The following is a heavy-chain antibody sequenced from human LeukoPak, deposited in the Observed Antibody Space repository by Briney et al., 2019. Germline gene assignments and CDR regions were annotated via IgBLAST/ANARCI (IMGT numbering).Heavy chain of an antibody. J-gene: IGHJ4*02. CDR3: ARDTGYLYGYPFDY. V-gene: IGHV3-33*01. Sequence: QSGGSLRLSCTTSGFTFSNHGMHWVRQAPGKGLEWVAVMWYDGSNHYYADSVKGRFTISRDNSKNALSLQMNSLRAEDTAVYYCARDTGYLYGYPFDYWGQGTLVTVSS. CDR1: GFTFSNHG. D-gene: IGHD5-18*01. CDR2: MWYDGSNH.